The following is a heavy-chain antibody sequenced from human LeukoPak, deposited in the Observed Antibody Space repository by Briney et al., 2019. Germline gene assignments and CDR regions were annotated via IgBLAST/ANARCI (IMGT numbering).Heavy chain of an antibody. Sequence: GGSLRLSCAASGFTFSSYSMNWVRQAPGKGLEWISSISSSSSYIYYADSVKGRFTISRDNAKNSLYLQMNSLRAEDTAVYYCARAQGLAVAGPAFDIWGQGTMVTVSS. CDR1: GFTFSSYS. CDR3: ARAQGLAVAGPAFDI. D-gene: IGHD6-19*01. J-gene: IGHJ3*02. V-gene: IGHV3-21*01. CDR2: ISSSSSYI.